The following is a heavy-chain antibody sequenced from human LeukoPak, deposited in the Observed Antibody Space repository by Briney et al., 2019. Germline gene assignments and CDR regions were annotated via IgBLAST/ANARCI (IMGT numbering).Heavy chain of an antibody. CDR2: IIPIFGTA. CDR3: ARGDSSGYYGSVDY. Sequence: SVKVSCKASGYTFTSYGISWVRQAPGQGLEWMGGIIPIFGTANYAQKFQGRVTITADKSTSTAYMELSSLRSEDTAVYYCARGDSSGYYGSVDYWGQGTLVTVSS. CDR1: GYTFTSYG. V-gene: IGHV1-69*06. J-gene: IGHJ4*02. D-gene: IGHD3-22*01.